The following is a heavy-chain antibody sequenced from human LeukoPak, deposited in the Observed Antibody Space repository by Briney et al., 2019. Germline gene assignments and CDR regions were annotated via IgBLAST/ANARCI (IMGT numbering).Heavy chain of an antibody. V-gene: IGHV3-48*03. CDR1: GFSISSYE. D-gene: IGHD1-7*01. J-gene: IGHJ6*03. CDR2: ISSSGSTI. CDR3: ARVELAPYYYYMDV. Sequence: GGSLRLSCAASGFSISSYEMNWVRQAPGRGLEWVSYISSSGSTIYYADSVKGRFTISRDNAKNSLYLQMNSLRAEDTAVYYCARVELAPYYYYMDVWGKGTTVTVSS.